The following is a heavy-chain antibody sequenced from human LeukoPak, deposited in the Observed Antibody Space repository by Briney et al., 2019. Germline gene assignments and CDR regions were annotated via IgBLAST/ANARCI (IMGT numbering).Heavy chain of an antibody. Sequence: ALVKVSCKASGYTFTSYDINWARQATGQGLEWMGWMNPNSGNTGYAQKFQGRVTMTRNTSISTAYMELSSLRSEDTAVYYCARVSESYDAFDIWGQGTMVTVSS. V-gene: IGHV1-8*01. CDR1: GYTFTSYD. D-gene: IGHD3-10*01. CDR3: ARVSESYDAFDI. CDR2: MNPNSGNT. J-gene: IGHJ3*02.